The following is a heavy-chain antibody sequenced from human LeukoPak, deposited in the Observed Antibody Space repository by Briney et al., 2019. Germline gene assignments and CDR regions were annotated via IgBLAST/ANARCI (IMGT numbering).Heavy chain of an antibody. CDR1: GFXFSSYE. D-gene: IGHD6-13*01. V-gene: IGHV3-48*03. CDR3: ARIEIAAHFIDY. J-gene: IGHJ4*02. CDR2: ISSSGSSPI. Sequence: PGGSLRLSCAASGFXFSSYEMNWVRQAPGKGLEWVSYISSSGSSPIYYADSVKGRFTISRDNAKNSLYLQMNSLRAEDTAVYYCARIEIAAHFIDYWGQGTLVTVSS.